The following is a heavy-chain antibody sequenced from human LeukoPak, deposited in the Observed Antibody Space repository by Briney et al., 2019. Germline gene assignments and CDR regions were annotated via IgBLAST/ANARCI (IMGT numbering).Heavy chain of an antibody. V-gene: IGHV4-59*12. CDR1: GGSISSYY. Sequence: SETLSLTCTVSGGSISSYYWSWIRQPPGKGLEWIGYIYYSGSTNYNPSLKSRVTISVDTSKNQFSLKLSSVTAADTAVYYCAKDRVLLWFGEFDWFDPWGQGTLVTVSS. CDR2: IYYSGST. D-gene: IGHD3-10*01. J-gene: IGHJ5*02. CDR3: AKDRVLLWFGEFDWFDP.